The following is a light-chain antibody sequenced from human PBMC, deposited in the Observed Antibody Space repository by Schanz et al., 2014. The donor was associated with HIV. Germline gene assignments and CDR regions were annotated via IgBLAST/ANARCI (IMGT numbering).Light chain of an antibody. CDR3: QSYDSSNHVV. V-gene: IGLV6-57*04. Sequence: NFMLTQPHSVSESPGKTVTISCTRSSGSIASNNVQWPHHPPGSAPTTVIYEDNQRPSGVPDRFSGSIDSSSNSASLTISGLKTEDEADYYCQSYDSSNHVVFGGGTKLTVL. CDR1: SGSIASNN. CDR2: EDN. J-gene: IGLJ2*01.